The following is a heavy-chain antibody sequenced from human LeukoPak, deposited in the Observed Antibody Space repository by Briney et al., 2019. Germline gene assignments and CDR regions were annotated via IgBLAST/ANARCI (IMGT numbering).Heavy chain of an antibody. CDR2: IYTSGST. D-gene: IGHD5-12*01. V-gene: IGHV4-59*10. CDR1: GGSFSGYY. CDR3: TTSGYDGIDY. J-gene: IGHJ4*02. Sequence: PSETLSLTCAVCGGSFSGYYWSWIRQPPGKGLEWIGRIYTSGSTNYNPSLKSRVTMSVDTSKNQFSLKLSSVTAADTAVYYCTTSGYDGIDYWGQGTLVTVSS.